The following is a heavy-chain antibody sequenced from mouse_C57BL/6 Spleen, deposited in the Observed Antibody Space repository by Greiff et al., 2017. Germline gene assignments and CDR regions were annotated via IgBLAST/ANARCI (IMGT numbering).Heavy chain of an antibody. CDR1: GFTFSDYG. Sequence: EVQLVESGGGLVKPGGSLKLSCAASGFTFSDYGMHWVRQAPEKGLEWVAYISSGSSTIYYADTVKGRFTISRDNAKNTLFLQMTSLRSEDTAMYYCARGVYYYGSSYDYFDYWGQGTTLTVSS. D-gene: IGHD1-1*01. J-gene: IGHJ2*01. CDR3: ARGVYYYGSSYDYFDY. CDR2: ISSGSSTI. V-gene: IGHV5-17*01.